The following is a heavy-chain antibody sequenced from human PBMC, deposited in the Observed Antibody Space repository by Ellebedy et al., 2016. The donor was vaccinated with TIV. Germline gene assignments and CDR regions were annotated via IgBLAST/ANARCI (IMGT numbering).Heavy chain of an antibody. CDR3: AREARIAAAGREYYFDY. V-gene: IGHV4-39*07. J-gene: IGHJ4*02. CDR1: GGSISSSSYY. D-gene: IGHD6-13*01. CDR2: IYYSGST. Sequence: GSLRLXXTVSGGSISSSSYYWGWIRQPPGKGLEWIGSIYYSGSTYYNPSLKSRVTISVDTSKNQFSLKLSSVTAADTAVYYCAREARIAAAGREYYFDYWGQGTLVTVSS.